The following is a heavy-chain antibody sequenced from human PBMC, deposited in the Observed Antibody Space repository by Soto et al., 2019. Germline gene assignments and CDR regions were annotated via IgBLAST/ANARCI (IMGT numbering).Heavy chain of an antibody. J-gene: IGHJ4*02. CDR3: ARRMTPLNYFDY. CDR1: GGSISSYY. CDR2: IYYSGIT. V-gene: IGHV4-59*08. Sequence: SETLSLTCTVSGGSISSYYLSWTRQPPGKGLEWIGYIYYSGITNYNPSLKSRVTISVDTSKNQFSLKLSSVTAADTAVYYCARRMTPLNYFDYWGQGTLVTVSS.